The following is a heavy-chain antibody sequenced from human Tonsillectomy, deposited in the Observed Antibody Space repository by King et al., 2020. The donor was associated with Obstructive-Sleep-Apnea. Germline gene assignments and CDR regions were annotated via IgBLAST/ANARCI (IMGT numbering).Heavy chain of an antibody. CDR3: ATGSGAAAVNWFDP. Sequence: QVQLQQWGAGLLKPSETLSLTCAVFGGSFSDYYWSWIRQPPGKGLEWIGEINHRGSTNYDPSLKSRVTISVDSSRNQFSLKLSSVTAADTAVYYCATGSGAAAVNWFDPWGQGTLVTVSS. D-gene: IGHD6-13*01. CDR1: GGSFSDYY. J-gene: IGHJ5*02. CDR2: INHRGST. V-gene: IGHV4-34*01.